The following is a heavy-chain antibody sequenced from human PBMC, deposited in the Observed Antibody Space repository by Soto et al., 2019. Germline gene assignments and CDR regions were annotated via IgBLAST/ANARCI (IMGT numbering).Heavy chain of an antibody. Sequence: GASVKVSCKASGYPFTSYHLHWVRQAPGQGPEWMGRINVSDGSTRYAQNFQGRVTMTRDTSTTTVYMELSPLRSDDTAVYYCAREAAVAGTAFDHWGQGTLVTVSS. CDR2: INVSDGST. D-gene: IGHD6-19*01. CDR1: GYPFTSYH. J-gene: IGHJ5*02. V-gene: IGHV1-46*01. CDR3: AREAAVAGTAFDH.